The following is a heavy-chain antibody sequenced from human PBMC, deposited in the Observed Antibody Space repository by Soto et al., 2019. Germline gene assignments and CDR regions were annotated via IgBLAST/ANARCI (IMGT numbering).Heavy chain of an antibody. V-gene: IGHV3-74*01. CDR3: ARLPNKSPQN. CDR2: ISTDASST. Sequence: EVQLVESGGGLVQPGRSLRLSCAASGFTFSSYWMHWVRQAPGKGLVWVSSISTDASSTSYADPVKGRFTISRDNAKNTLYLQMNSVRAEDTAVYYCARLPNKSPQNWGQGTLVIVSP. CDR1: GFTFSSYW. J-gene: IGHJ1*01.